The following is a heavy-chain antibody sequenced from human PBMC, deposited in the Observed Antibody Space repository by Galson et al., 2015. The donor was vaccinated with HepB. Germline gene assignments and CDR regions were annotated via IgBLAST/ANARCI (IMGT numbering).Heavy chain of an antibody. V-gene: IGHV3-30-3*01. CDR2: ISYDGSNK. D-gene: IGHD6-13*01. CDR3: ARDGSIAAAAFDY. CDR1: AFTYRSYA. J-gene: IGHJ4*02. Sequence: PLRLSCAASAFTYRSYAMHWVREAPGKGLEWVAVISYDGSNKYYADSVKGRFTISRDNSKNTLYLQMNSLRAEDTAVYYCARDGSIAAAAFDYWGQGTLVTVSS.